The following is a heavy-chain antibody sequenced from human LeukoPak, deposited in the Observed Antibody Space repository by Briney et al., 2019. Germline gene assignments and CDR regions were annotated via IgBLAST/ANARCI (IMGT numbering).Heavy chain of an antibody. CDR3: AKDGAPWYYYMDV. D-gene: IGHD3-16*01. CDR1: GFTFSSDA. V-gene: IGHV3-23*01. J-gene: IGHJ6*03. Sequence: GGSLRLSCAASGFTFSSDAMSWVRQAPGKGLEWVSAISGSGGSTYYADSVKGRFTISRDNSKNTLYLQINSLRAEDTAVYYCAKDGAPWYYYMDVWGKGTTVTVSS. CDR2: ISGSGGST.